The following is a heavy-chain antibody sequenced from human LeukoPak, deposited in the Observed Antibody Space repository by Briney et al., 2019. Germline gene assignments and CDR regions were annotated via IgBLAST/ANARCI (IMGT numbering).Heavy chain of an antibody. J-gene: IGHJ4*02. D-gene: IGHD5-12*01. CDR3: ASGYDLPY. V-gene: IGHV3-48*03. CDR2: ISRSGSTI. Sequence: TGGSLRLSCAASTFTLGSYEMNWVRQAPGKGLEWISYISRSGSTIYYADSVKGRFTISRDNAKNSLYLQMNSLRAEDTAVYYCASGYDLPYWGQGTLVTVSS. CDR1: TFTLGSYE.